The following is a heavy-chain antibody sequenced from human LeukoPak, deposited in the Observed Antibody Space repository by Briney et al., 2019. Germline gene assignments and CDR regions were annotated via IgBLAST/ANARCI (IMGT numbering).Heavy chain of an antibody. Sequence: ASLKVSCKASGYTFTGYYMHWVRQAPGQGLEWMGCINPNSGGTNYAQKFQGRVTMTRDTSISTAYMELSRLRSDDTAVYYCARDYGDYGDLNWFDPWGQGTLVTVSS. J-gene: IGHJ5*02. V-gene: IGHV1-2*02. CDR2: INPNSGGT. CDR3: ARDYGDYGDLNWFDP. CDR1: GYTFTGYY. D-gene: IGHD4-17*01.